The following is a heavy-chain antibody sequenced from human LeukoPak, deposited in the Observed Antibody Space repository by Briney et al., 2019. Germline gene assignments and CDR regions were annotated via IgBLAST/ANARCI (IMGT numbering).Heavy chain of an antibody. V-gene: IGHV3-30-3*01. D-gene: IGHD6-19*01. CDR1: GFTFSTYV. J-gene: IGHJ4*02. Sequence: GGSLRLSCAASGFTFSTYVIHWVRQAPGKGLEWVAVISYDGSNKYYADSVKGRFTISRDNSRNTLYLQMNSLRAGDTALYYCAKDSNGWYQRGSNYFDYWGQGTLVTVSS. CDR3: AKDSNGWYQRGSNYFDY. CDR2: ISYDGSNK.